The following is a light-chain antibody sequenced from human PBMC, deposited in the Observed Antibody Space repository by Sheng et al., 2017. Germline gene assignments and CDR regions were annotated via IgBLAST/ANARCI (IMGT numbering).Light chain of an antibody. Sequence: DIQLTQSPSTLSASVGDRVTFTCRASQNVSSWVAWFQQRPGQAPKLLIYRASHLQGEDPSRFSGSGSGTEFTLTISSLQPDDFGSYYCQQYNAYHSFGQGTKLEIK. V-gene: IGKV1-5*03. CDR1: QNVSSW. CDR2: RAS. CDR3: QQYNAYHS. J-gene: IGKJ2*03.